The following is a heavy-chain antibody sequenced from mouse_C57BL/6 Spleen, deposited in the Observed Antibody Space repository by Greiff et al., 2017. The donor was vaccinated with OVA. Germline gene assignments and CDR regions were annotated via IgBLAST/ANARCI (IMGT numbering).Heavy chain of an antibody. CDR2: ISSGGDYI. D-gene: IGHD1-1*01. J-gene: IGHJ4*01. CDR1: GFTFSSYA. V-gene: IGHV5-9-1*02. Sequence: EVHLVESGEGLVKPGGSLKLSCAASGFTFSSYAMSWVRQTPEKRLEWVAYISSGGDYIYYADTVKGRFTISRDNARNTLYLQMSSLKSEDTAMYYCTRFTTVVADYYAMDYWGQGTSVTVSS. CDR3: TRFTTVVADYYAMDY.